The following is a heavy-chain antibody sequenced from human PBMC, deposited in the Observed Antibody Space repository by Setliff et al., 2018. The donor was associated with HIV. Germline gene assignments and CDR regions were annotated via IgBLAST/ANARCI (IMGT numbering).Heavy chain of an antibody. CDR1: GGSFSGYY. CDR2: INQNGST. Sequence: PSETLSLTCAVYGGSFSGYYWSWIRQSPGKGLEWIGEINQNGSTNYNPSLKSRVTMSVETSKNQFSLKLSSVTAADTAVYYCARHDGTYCGGDCYLLGYFDLWGRGTLVTVSS. J-gene: IGHJ2*01. V-gene: IGHV4-34*01. D-gene: IGHD2-21*02. CDR3: ARHDGTYCGGDCYLLGYFDL.